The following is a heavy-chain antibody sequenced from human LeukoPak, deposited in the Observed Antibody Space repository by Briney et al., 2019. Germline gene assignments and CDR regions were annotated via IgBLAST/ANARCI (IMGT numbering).Heavy chain of an antibody. J-gene: IGHJ4*02. D-gene: IGHD5-18*01. CDR2: IIPILGIA. Sequence: SVKVSCKASGGTFSSYAISWVRQAPGQGLEWMGRIIPILGIANYAQKFQGRVTITADKSTSTAYMELSSLRSEDTAVYYCAREVKPKRGYSYGFDYWGQGTLVTVSS. V-gene: IGHV1-69*04. CDR1: GGTFSSYA. CDR3: AREVKPKRGYSYGFDY.